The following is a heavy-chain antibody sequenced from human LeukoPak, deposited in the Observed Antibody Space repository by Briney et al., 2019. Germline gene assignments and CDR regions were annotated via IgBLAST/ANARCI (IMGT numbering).Heavy chain of an antibody. Sequence: GESLKISCKGSGYSFTSFWIGWVRPMPGKGREWMGIIYPGDSDTRYSPSFRGHVTISADKSITTAYLQRRSLKASETTMYNCARRGVRIAAQTTGMDVWGKATTVTVSS. CDR1: GYSFTSFW. V-gene: IGHV5-51*06. J-gene: IGHJ6*03. CDR3: ARRGVRIAAQTTGMDV. D-gene: IGHD6-25*01. CDR2: IYPGDSDT.